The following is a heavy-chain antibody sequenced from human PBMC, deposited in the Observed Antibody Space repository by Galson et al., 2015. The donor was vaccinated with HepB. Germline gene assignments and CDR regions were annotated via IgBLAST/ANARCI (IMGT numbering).Heavy chain of an antibody. Sequence: SLRLSCAASGFTFSSYSMNWVRQAPGKGLEWVSYISSSSSTIYYADSVKGRFTISRDNARNSLYLQMNSLRAEDTAVYYCARDPLYSSTWNWYFDLWGRGTLVTVSS. D-gene: IGHD6-13*01. V-gene: IGHV3-48*04. CDR2: ISSSSSTI. CDR3: ARDPLYSSTWNWYFDL. CDR1: GFTFSSYS. J-gene: IGHJ2*01.